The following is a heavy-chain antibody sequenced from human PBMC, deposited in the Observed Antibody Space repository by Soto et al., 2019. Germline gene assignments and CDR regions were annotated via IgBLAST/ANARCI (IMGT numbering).Heavy chain of an antibody. V-gene: IGHV4-59*08. D-gene: IGHD3-10*01. Sequence: QVQLQESGPGLVKPSETLSLTCTVSGGSISSYYWSWIRQPPGKGLEWIGYIYYSGSTNYNPSLKSRVTLSVHTSKNQFSLKLSSVTAADTAVYYCARSIQITMVRGVMGWFDPWGQGTLVTVSS. CDR1: GGSISSYY. J-gene: IGHJ5*02. CDR3: ARSIQITMVRGVMGWFDP. CDR2: IYYSGST.